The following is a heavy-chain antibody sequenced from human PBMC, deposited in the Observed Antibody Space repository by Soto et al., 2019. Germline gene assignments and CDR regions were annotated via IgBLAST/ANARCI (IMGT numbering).Heavy chain of an antibody. V-gene: IGHV3-21*01. CDR2: ISSSSSYI. CDR3: AREYSSSPLNDAFDI. CDR1: GFTFSSYS. D-gene: IGHD6-6*01. Sequence: GGSLRLSCAASGFTFSSYSMNWVRQAPGKGLEWVSSISSSSSYIYYADSVKGRFTISRDNAKNSLYLQMNSLRAEDTAVYYCAREYSSSPLNDAFDIWGQGTMVTVSS. J-gene: IGHJ3*02.